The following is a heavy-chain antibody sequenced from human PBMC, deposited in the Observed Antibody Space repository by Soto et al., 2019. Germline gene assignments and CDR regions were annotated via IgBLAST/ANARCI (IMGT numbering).Heavy chain of an antibody. CDR2: IYYSGST. V-gene: IGHV4-39*01. CDR3: ARRGYYYGSGSYYNFFDY. J-gene: IGHJ4*02. D-gene: IGHD3-10*01. CDR1: GGSISSSSYY. Sequence: QLQLQESGPGLVKPSETLSLTCTVSGGSISSSSYYWGWIRQPPGKGLEWIGSIYYSGSTYYNPSLKSRVTISVDTSKNQFSLQLSSVTAADTAVYYCARRGYYYGSGSYYNFFDYWGQGTLVTVSS.